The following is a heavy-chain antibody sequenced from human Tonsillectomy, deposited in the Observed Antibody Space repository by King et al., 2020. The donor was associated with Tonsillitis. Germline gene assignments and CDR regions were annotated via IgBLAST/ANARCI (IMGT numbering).Heavy chain of an antibody. CDR2: IYYSGST. CDR3: ARAKDSSGYYPSKWRYYFDY. Sequence: VQLQESGPGLVKPSETLSLTCTVSGGSISSYYWSWIRQPPGKGLEWIGYIYYSGSTNYNPSLKSRVTISVDTSKNQFSLKLSSVTAEDTAVYYCARAKDSSGYYPSKWRYYFDYWGQGTLVTVSS. D-gene: IGHD3-22*01. V-gene: IGHV4-59*01. CDR1: GGSISSYY. J-gene: IGHJ4*02.